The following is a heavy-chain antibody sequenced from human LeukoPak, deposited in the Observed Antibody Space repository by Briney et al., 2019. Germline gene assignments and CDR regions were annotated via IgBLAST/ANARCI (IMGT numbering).Heavy chain of an antibody. CDR2: ISYDESNK. Sequence: GGSLRLSCAASGFTFSTYVMHWVRQAPGKGLEWVALISYDESNKYYADSVKGRFTISRDNSKNTLYLQMDGLSTEDTAVYYCASKWYCGGDCYYQIDFWGQGTLVTVSS. CDR1: GFTFSTYV. CDR3: ASKWYCGGDCYYQIDF. J-gene: IGHJ4*02. V-gene: IGHV3-30*03. D-gene: IGHD2-21*02.